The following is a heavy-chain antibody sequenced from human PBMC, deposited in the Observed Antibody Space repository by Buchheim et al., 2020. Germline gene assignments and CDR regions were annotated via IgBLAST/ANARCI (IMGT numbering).Heavy chain of an antibody. D-gene: IGHD3-3*01. J-gene: IGHJ6*02. V-gene: IGHV3-66*01. CDR2: IYSGGNT. Sequence: EVQLVESGGGLVQPGGSLRLSCAASGFIVSSNYMSWVRQAPGKGLEWVSVIYSGGNTYYADSVKGRFTISRDNSKNTLYLQMNSLRAEDTAVYYCARPLGEWLGNYYYYGMDVWGQGTT. CDR3: ARPLGEWLGNYYYYGMDV. CDR1: GFIVSSNY.